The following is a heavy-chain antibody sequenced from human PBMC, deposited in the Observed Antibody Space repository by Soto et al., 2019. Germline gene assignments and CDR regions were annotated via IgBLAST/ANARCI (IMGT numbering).Heavy chain of an antibody. CDR2: ISAYNGNT. CDR3: ARAYGGGYGDYIRGDYYYGMDV. D-gene: IGHD4-17*01. J-gene: IGHJ6*02. V-gene: IGHV1-18*01. Sequence: ASVKVSCKASGYTFTSYGISWVRQAPGQGLEWMGWISAYNGNTNYAQKLQGRVTMTTDTSTSTAYMEVRSLRSDDTAVYYCARAYGGGYGDYIRGDYYYGMDVWGQGTTVTVSS. CDR1: GYTFTSYG.